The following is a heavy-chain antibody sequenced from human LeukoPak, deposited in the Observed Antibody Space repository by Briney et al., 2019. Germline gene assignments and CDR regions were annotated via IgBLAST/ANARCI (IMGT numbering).Heavy chain of an antibody. Sequence: SETLSLTCAVYGGSFSGYYWSWIRQPPWKGLDLIWEINHNGSTNYNPSLKSRVTISVDTSKNQFSLKLSSVTAADTAVYYCARVTGFGELLPYYYGMDVWGKGTTVTVSS. CDR1: GGSFSGYY. J-gene: IGHJ6*04. CDR3: ARVTGFGELLPYYYGMDV. D-gene: IGHD3-10*01. CDR2: INHNGST. V-gene: IGHV4-34*01.